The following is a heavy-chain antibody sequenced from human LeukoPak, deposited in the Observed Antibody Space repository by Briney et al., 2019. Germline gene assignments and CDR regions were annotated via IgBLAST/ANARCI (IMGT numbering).Heavy chain of an antibody. J-gene: IGHJ6*02. CDR2: ISAYNGNT. CDR3: ARNSYDSSGYYPLSGVYYYYYYGMDV. D-gene: IGHD3-22*01. CDR1: GYTFTSYD. Sequence: ASVKVSCKASGYTFTSYDISWMRQAPGQGLEWMGWISAYNGNTNYAQKLQGRVTMTTDTSTSTAYMELRSLRSDDTAVYYCARNSYDSSGYYPLSGVYYYYYYGMDVWGQGTTVTVSS. V-gene: IGHV1-18*01.